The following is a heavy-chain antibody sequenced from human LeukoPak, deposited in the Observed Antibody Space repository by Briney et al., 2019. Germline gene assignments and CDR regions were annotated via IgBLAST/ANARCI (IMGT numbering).Heavy chain of an antibody. Sequence: SETLSLTCAVYGGSFSGYYWSWIRQPPGKGLEWIGEINHSGSTNYNPSLKSRVTISVDTSKNQFSLKLSSVTAADTAVYYCARGGNRLDYWGQGTLVTVSS. CDR1: GGSFSGYY. D-gene: IGHD1-14*01. CDR3: ARGGNRLDY. V-gene: IGHV4-34*01. CDR2: INHSGST. J-gene: IGHJ4*02.